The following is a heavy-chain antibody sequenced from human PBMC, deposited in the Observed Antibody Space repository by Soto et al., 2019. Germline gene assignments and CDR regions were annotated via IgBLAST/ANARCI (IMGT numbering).Heavy chain of an antibody. D-gene: IGHD4-4*01. CDR3: AREYQYGMDV. CDR1: GFTFSSYA. Sequence: GGSLRLSCAASGFTFSSYAMSWVREAPGKGLQWVSYISTRSSMIHYADSVRGRFTISRDDAKDSVYLQMNSLRDEDTAVYYCAREYQYGMDVWGQGTAVTVSS. CDR2: ISTRSSMI. J-gene: IGHJ6*02. V-gene: IGHV3-48*02.